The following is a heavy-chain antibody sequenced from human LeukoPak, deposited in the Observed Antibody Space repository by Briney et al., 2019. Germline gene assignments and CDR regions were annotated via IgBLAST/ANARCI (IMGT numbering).Heavy chain of an antibody. D-gene: IGHD2-2*01. V-gene: IGHV3-23*01. CDR3: AKDRIACSSTSCYEEGFDY. Sequence: PGGSLRLSCAASGFTVITNDMTWVRQAPGKGLEWVSGISGSSGSTYYTDSVKGRFTISRDNSKNTLYLQMDSLRADDTAVYYCAKDRIACSSTSCYEEGFDYWGQGTLVTVSS. CDR2: ISGSSGST. CDR1: GFTVITND. J-gene: IGHJ4*02.